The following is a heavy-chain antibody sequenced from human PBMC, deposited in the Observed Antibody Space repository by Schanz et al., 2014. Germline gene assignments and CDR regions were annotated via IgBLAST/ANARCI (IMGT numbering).Heavy chain of an antibody. J-gene: IGHJ4*02. V-gene: IGHV1-46*03. CDR3: GRGFSRSYIDF. CDR2: INPSGGST. Sequence: QVQLLQSGAEVKKPGASMKVSCKASGYTFTTYYMLWVRQAPGQGLEWMGIINPSGGSTRYGQKLQGRITLTTDTSTSTVYLELSSLRSDDTAVYYCGRGFSRSYIDFWGQGALITVSA. D-gene: IGHD6-6*01. CDR1: GYTFTTYY.